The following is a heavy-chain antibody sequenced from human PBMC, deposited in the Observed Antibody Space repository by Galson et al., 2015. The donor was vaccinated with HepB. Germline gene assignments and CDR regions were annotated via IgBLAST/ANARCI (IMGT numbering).Heavy chain of an antibody. CDR2: INPYSGGT. CDR3: ARGGAVGGPKFNWFDP. CDR1: RYTFTAYY. J-gene: IGHJ5*02. V-gene: IGHV1-2*06. Sequence: SVKVSCKASRYTFTAYYIHWVRQAPGHGLEWMGRINPYSGGTNYAQKFQGRVTMTRDTSITTAYMELSGLRSDDTAVYYCARGGAVGGPKFNWFDPWGQGTLVTVSS. D-gene: IGHD2-15*01.